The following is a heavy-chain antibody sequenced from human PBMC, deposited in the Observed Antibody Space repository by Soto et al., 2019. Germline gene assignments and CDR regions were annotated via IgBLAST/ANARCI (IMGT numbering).Heavy chain of an antibody. CDR1: GFTFINYA. Sequence: GGSLRLSCAASGFTFINYAMGWVRQAPGKGLEWVSTISGSGIRTYYADSVKGRITISRDNSKNTVFVQMNSLRADDTAVYYCAKEGYDFWSGHSYFDYWGQGILVTVS. D-gene: IGHD3-3*01. CDR2: ISGSGIRT. V-gene: IGHV3-23*01. J-gene: IGHJ4*02. CDR3: AKEGYDFWSGHSYFDY.